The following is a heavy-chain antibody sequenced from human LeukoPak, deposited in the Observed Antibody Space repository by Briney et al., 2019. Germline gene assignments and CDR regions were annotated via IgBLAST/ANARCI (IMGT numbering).Heavy chain of an antibody. V-gene: IGHV3-21*01. CDR3: ARSEHSSSSFDY. CDR2: IRSSSTHI. Sequence: MTGGSLRLSCAASGFTLGSYSMDWVGQAPGKGREWVSYIRSSSTHIYYAESVKGRFTIPRDNGRNSLYLQMNSLRAEDTAIYYCARSEHSSSSFDYWGQGTLVTVSS. D-gene: IGHD6-6*01. CDR1: GFTLGSYS. J-gene: IGHJ4*02.